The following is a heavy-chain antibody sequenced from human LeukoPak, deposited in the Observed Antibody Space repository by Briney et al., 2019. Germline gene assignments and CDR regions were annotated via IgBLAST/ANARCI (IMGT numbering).Heavy chain of an antibody. CDR1: GFTFSSYS. CDR2: ISSSSSYI. V-gene: IGHV3-21*01. CDR3: ARDHLDYYGSGSDPPRYGMDV. Sequence: GGSLRLSCAASGFTFSSYSMNWVRQAPGKGLEWVSSISSSSSYIYYADSVKGRFTISRDNAKNSLYLQMNSLRAEDTAVYYCARDHLDYYGSGSDPPRYGMDVWGQGTTVTVSS. J-gene: IGHJ6*02. D-gene: IGHD3-10*01.